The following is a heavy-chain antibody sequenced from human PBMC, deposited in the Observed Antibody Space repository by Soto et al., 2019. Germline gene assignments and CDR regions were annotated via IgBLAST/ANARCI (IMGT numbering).Heavy chain of an antibody. Sequence: GASVKVSCKASGGTFSSYAISWVRQAPGQGLEWMGGIIPIFGTANYAQKFQGRVTITADESTSTAYMELSSLRSEDTAVYYCARIAAGRQSDYYFDYWGQGTLVTVSS. J-gene: IGHJ4*02. CDR3: ARIAAGRQSDYYFDY. CDR2: IIPIFGTA. CDR1: GGTFSSYA. V-gene: IGHV1-69*13. D-gene: IGHD6-13*01.